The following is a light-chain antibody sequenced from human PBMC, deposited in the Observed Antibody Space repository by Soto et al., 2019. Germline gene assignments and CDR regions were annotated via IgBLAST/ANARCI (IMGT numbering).Light chain of an antibody. CDR1: SSDVGAYNY. CDR3: WSYTTSSTYV. J-gene: IGLJ1*01. CDR2: DVI. V-gene: IGLV2-8*01. Sequence: QSALTQPPSASGSPGQTVAISCTGTSSDVGAYNYVSWYQQHPGKAPKLMIYDVIQRPSGVPARFSGSKSGNTASLTVSGLQPEDEADYYCWSYTTSSTYVFGTGTKLTVL.